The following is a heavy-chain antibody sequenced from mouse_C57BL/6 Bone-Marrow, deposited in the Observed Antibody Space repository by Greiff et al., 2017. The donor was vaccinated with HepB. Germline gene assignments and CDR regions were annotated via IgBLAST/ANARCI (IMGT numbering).Heavy chain of an antibody. D-gene: IGHD1-1*01. V-gene: IGHV1-64*01. Sequence: QVQLQQPGAELVKPGASVKLSCKASGYTFTSYWMHWVKQRPGQGLEWIGMIHPNSGSTNYNEKFKSKATLTADKTSSTAYMQLNSLTSEDSAVYFCARRVDYYAMDYWGQGTSVTVSS. J-gene: IGHJ4*01. CDR2: IHPNSGST. CDR3: ARRVDYYAMDY. CDR1: GYTFTSYW.